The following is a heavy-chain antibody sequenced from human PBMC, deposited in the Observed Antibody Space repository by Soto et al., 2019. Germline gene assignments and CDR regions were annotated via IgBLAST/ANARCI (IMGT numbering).Heavy chain of an antibody. J-gene: IGHJ4*02. CDR2: ISAYNGNT. Sequence: ASVKVSCKASGYTFTSYGISWVRQAPGQGLEWMGWISAYNGNTNYAQKLQGRVTMTTDTSTSTAYMELRSLRSDDTAVYYCARISVNRYSTVTGGCWDWGQGTLVTVSS. V-gene: IGHV1-18*01. CDR3: ARISVNRYSTVTGGCWD. CDR1: GYTFTSYG. D-gene: IGHD4-17*01.